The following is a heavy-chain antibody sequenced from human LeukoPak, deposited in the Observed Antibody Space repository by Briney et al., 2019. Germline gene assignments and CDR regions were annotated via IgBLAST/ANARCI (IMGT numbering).Heavy chain of an antibody. J-gene: IGHJ3*02. Sequence: SVKVSCKASGGTFSSYAISWVRQAPGQGLELMGRIIPIFGTANYAQKFQGRVTITTDESTSTAYMELSSLRSEDTAVYYCASDRLRGVRAFDIWGQGTMVTVSS. D-gene: IGHD3-10*01. CDR3: ASDRLRGVRAFDI. CDR2: IIPIFGTA. V-gene: IGHV1-69*05. CDR1: GGTFSSYA.